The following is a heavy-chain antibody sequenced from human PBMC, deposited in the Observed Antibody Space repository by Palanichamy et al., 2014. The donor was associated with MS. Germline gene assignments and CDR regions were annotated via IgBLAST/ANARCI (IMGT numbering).Heavy chain of an antibody. Sequence: QVQLLQSGAEAKKPGASVKVSCKASGYTFTSYGISWVRQAPGQGLEWMGWISGYNGNTNYAQKLQGRVTMTTDTPTSTAYMELRSLRSDDTAVYYCARDPMTVWYTDYWGQGTLVTVSS. V-gene: IGHV1-18*04. CDR1: GYTFTSYG. CDR2: ISGYNGNT. D-gene: IGHD6-13*01. CDR3: ARDPMTVWYTDY. J-gene: IGHJ4*02.